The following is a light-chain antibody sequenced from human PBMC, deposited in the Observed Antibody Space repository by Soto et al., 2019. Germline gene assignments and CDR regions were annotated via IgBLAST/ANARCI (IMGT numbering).Light chain of an antibody. V-gene: IGLV2-14*01. Sequence: QSALTQSASVSGSPGQSITISCTGTSSDVGGYNYVSWYQQHPGKAPKLIIYDVSNRPSGVSTRFSGSKSGNTDSLTISGLQAEDAADYSCSSYTSTNSWVFGGGTQLTVL. CDR1: SSDVGGYNY. CDR2: DVS. J-gene: IGLJ3*02. CDR3: SSYTSTNSWV.